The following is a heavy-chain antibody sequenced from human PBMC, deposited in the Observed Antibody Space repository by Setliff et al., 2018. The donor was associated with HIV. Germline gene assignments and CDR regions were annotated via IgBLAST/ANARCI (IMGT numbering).Heavy chain of an antibody. Sequence: ASVKVSCKASGYTFTGYYMHWVRQAPGQGLEWMGRINPNSGGTNYAQKFQGRVTMTRDTSISTAYMELSRLRSDDTAVYYCARDQGVVTRACWHWGQGTLVTVSS. V-gene: IGHV1-2*06. CDR2: INPNSGGT. CDR1: GYTFTGYY. J-gene: IGHJ1*01. CDR3: ARDQGVVTRACWH. D-gene: IGHD2-21*02.